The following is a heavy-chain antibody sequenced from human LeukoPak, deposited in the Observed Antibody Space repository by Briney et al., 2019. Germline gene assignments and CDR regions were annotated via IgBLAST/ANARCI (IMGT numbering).Heavy chain of an antibody. D-gene: IGHD6-13*01. CDR2: ISGSGGST. V-gene: IGHV3-23*01. J-gene: IGHJ4*02. Sequence: PGGSLRLSCTASGFTFSSYAMSWVRQAPGKGLEWVSAISGSGGSTYYADSVKGRFTISRDNSKNTLYLQMNSLRAEDTAVYYCAKGSGGSSSWYAPYYWGQGTLVTVSS. CDR1: GFTFSSYA. CDR3: AKGSGGSSSWYAPYY.